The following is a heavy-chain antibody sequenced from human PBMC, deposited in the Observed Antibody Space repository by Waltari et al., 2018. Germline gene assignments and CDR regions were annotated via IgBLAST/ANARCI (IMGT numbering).Heavy chain of an antibody. D-gene: IGHD1-26*01. J-gene: IGHJ5*02. Sequence: QLQLQESGSGLVKPAQTLSLTCAVAGGSISSVGYSWSWIRQQPGKGLEWSGYIYHSGCTYDNPSLKSRVTVSLDRSKNQFSLKLSSVTAADTAVYYCARRESHSGSRFDPWGQGTLVTVSS. CDR1: GGSISSVGYS. CDR2: IYHSGCT. V-gene: IGHV4-30-2*01. CDR3: ARRESHSGSRFDP.